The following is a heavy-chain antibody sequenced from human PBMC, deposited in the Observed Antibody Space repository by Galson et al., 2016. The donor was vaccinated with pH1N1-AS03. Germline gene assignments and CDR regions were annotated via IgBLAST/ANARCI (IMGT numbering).Heavy chain of an antibody. CDR1: GFSLTTSGMC. V-gene: IGHV2-70*11. CDR2: IDWDDDK. Sequence: PALVKPTQTLTLTCAISGFSLTTSGMCVNWIRQPPGKALEWLARIDWDDDKYLSTSLKTRLTISRDTSKNHVVLTLTNMGPEDTGTYYCARGIRPYYYAMDVWGQGTTVTVSS. D-gene: IGHD3-3*02. J-gene: IGHJ6*02. CDR3: ARGIRPYYYAMDV.